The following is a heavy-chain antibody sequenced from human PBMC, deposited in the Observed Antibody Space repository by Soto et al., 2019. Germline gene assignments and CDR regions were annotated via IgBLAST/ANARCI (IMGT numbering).Heavy chain of an antibody. Sequence: SGPTLVNPTQTLTLTCTFSGFSLSTSGVGVGWIREPPGKALEWLALIYWNDDKRYSPSLKRRLTITKDTSKNQGVLTMTNMDPVDTATYYFARTYYYDSSGYYPYAFDIWGQGTMVNV. CDR2: IYWNDDK. V-gene: IGHV2-5*01. CDR1: GFSLSTSGVG. D-gene: IGHD3-22*01. CDR3: ARTYYYDSSGYYPYAFDI. J-gene: IGHJ3*02.